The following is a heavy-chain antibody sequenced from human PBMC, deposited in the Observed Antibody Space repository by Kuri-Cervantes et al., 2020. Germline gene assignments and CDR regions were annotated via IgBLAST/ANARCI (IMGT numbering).Heavy chain of an antibody. Sequence: SVKVSCKASGYTFTYRYLHWVRQAPGQALEWMGWITPFNGNTNYAQKFQDRVTITRDTSTSTVYMELSSLRSEDTAVYYCASRVTGTTMDYYYYGMDVWGQGTTVTVSS. CDR1: GYTFTYRY. CDR3: ASRVTGTTMDYYYYGMDV. D-gene: IGHD1-20*01. CDR2: ITPFNGNT. V-gene: IGHV1-45*02. J-gene: IGHJ6*02.